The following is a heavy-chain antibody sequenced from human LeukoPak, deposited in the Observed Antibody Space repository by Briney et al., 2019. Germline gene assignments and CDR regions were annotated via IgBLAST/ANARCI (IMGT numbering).Heavy chain of an antibody. J-gene: IGHJ3*02. CDR1: GYTFTSYG. V-gene: IGHV1-18*01. D-gene: IGHD5-24*01. CDR3: ARDRRDGYNWDAFDI. Sequence: ASVKVSCKASGYTFTSYGISWVRQAPGQGLEWMGWISAYNGNTNYAQKLQGRVTMTTDTSTSTAYMELRSLRSDDTAVYYCARDRRDGYNWDAFDIWGQGTMVTVSS. CDR2: ISAYNGNT.